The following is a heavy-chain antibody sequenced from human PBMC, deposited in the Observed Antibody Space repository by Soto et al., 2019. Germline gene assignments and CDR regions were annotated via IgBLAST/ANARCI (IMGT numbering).Heavy chain of an antibody. CDR1: GFTFSSYW. V-gene: IGHV3-74*01. J-gene: IGHJ6*02. Sequence: GGSLRLSCAASGFTFSSYWMHWVRQALGKGLVWVSRINSDGSSTSYADSVKGRFTISRDNAKNTLYLQMNSLRAEDTAVYYCARGRILRYFDWLFGYGMDVWGQGTTVTVSS. CDR2: INSDGSST. CDR3: ARGRILRYFDWLFGYGMDV. D-gene: IGHD3-9*01.